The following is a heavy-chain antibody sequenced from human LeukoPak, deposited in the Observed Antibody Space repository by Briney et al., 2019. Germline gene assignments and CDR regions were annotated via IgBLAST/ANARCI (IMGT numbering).Heavy chain of an antibody. Sequence: SGGSLRLSCAASGVTVSSNYMSWLRQAPGKGLDWVSIIYSGGSTYYADSVKGRFTISRDNSKNTLYLQMNSLRAEDTAVYYCSTMRYSGMDVWGQGTTVTVSS. CDR1: GVTVSSNY. D-gene: IGHD2-2*01. CDR3: STMRYSGMDV. J-gene: IGHJ6*02. V-gene: IGHV3-53*01. CDR2: IYSGGST.